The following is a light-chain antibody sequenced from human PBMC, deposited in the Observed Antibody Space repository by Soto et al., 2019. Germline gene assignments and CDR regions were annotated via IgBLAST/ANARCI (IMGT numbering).Light chain of an antibody. CDR1: QSVSSY. J-gene: IGKJ1*01. CDR2: EGS. Sequence: DIVLTQSPATLSLSPVTTATLSCRASQSVSSYLAWYQQKAGQAPRLLIYEGSNRATGIPTRFSGSGSGTDFTLTISRLEPEDFAVYYCKQYGSSRKFGQGPKGDIK. V-gene: IGKV3-11*01. CDR3: KQYGSSRK.